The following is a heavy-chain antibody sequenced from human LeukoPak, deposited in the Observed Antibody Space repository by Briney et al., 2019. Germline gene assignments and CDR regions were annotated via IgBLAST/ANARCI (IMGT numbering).Heavy chain of an antibody. J-gene: IGHJ4*02. CDR1: GGSFSGYY. D-gene: IGHD4-17*01. V-gene: IGHV4-34*01. CDR3: ARETTVMNNFDS. CDR2: INHSGST. Sequence: PSETLSLTCAVYGGSFSGYYWSWIRQPPGKGLEWIGEINHSGSTNYNPSLKSRVTISVDTSKNQFSLKLSSVTAADTAVYYCARETTVMNNFDSWGQGTLVTVSS.